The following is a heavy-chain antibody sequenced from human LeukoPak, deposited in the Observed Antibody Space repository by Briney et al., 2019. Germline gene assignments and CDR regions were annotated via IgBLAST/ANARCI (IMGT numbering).Heavy chain of an antibody. D-gene: IGHD3-10*01. Sequence: GGSLRLSCAASGFTFSSYAMSWVRQAPGTGLEWVSAISGSGGSTYYTDSVKGRFTISRDNSKNTLYLQMNSLRAEDTAVYYCAKDLDYYGSGSYLDYWGQGTLVTVSS. CDR3: AKDLDYYGSGSYLDY. V-gene: IGHV3-23*01. CDR2: ISGSGGST. CDR1: GFTFSSYA. J-gene: IGHJ4*02.